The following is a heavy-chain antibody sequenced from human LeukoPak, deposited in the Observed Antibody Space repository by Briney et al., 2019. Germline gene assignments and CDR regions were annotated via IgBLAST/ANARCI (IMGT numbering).Heavy chain of an antibody. D-gene: IGHD5-24*01. J-gene: IGHJ4*02. CDR2: INPNSGGT. Sequence: ASVKVSCKASGYTFTGYYMHWVRQAPGQGLEWMGWINPNSGGTNYAQKFQGRVTMTRNTSISTAYMELSSLRSEDTAVYYCARARGGYNYDYFDYWGQGTLVTVSS. CDR1: GYTFTGYY. V-gene: IGHV1-2*02. CDR3: ARARGGYNYDYFDY.